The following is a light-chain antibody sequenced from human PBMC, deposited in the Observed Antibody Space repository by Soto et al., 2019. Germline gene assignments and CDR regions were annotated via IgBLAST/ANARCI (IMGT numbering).Light chain of an antibody. CDR2: GAS. V-gene: IGKV3-15*01. Sequence: TQSPATLSVAPGERATLSCRASQRVSRNLAWYQQKPGQATRLLIYGASTRATGVPARFSGSGSATDFTLSISSLQSDDVAVYYCQQYGDWPPESFGQGTKLEI. CDR3: QQYGDWPPES. J-gene: IGKJ2*01. CDR1: QRVSRN.